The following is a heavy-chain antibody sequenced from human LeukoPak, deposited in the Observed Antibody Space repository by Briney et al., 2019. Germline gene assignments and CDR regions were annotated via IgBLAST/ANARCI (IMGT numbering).Heavy chain of an antibody. Sequence: SETLSLTCTVSGGSISSYYWSWIRQAAGKGLEWIGRIYSSGSTNYNPSLKSRVTISVDTSKNQFSLKLRSVTAADTAVYYCALSPLGAAGTWSGLFDYWGQGTLVTVSS. CDR1: GGSISSYY. CDR3: ALSPLGAAGTWSGLFDY. J-gene: IGHJ4*02. D-gene: IGHD6-13*01. V-gene: IGHV4-4*07. CDR2: IYSSGST.